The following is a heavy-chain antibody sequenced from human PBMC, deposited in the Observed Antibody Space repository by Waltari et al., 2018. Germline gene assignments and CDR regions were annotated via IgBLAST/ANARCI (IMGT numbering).Heavy chain of an antibody. J-gene: IGHJ1*01. CDR1: GVSVTDYY. CDR3: ARGYSDYGGEYFQH. D-gene: IGHD4-17*01. V-gene: IGHV4-4*07. Sequence: QVQLQESGPPLVEPWETLSLTCTVSGVSVTDYYWSWIRQPAGKGLAFIGRIYTSGSSDYNPSLKSRATVSMDKSKNQFSLQLTSVTAADTAIYYCARGYSDYGGEYFQHWGQGTPVSVSS. CDR2: IYTSGSS.